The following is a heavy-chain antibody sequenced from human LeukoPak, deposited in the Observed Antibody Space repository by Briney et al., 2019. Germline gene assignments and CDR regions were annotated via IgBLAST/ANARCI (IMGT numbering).Heavy chain of an antibody. D-gene: IGHD4-17*01. CDR3: ARNYGDYGYFDY. CDR2: IYYSGST. Sequence: PSETLSLTCTVSGGSISSYYWSWIRQPPGKGLEWIGYIYYSGSTNYNPSLKSRVTISADTSKNQFSLKLSSVTAADTAVYYCARNYGDYGYFDYWGQGTLVTVSS. CDR1: GGSISSYY. J-gene: IGHJ4*02. V-gene: IGHV4-59*01.